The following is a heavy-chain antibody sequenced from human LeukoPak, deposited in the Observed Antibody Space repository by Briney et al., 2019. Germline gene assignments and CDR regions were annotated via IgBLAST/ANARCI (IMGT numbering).Heavy chain of an antibody. CDR2: ISGSGGST. CDR1: GFTFSSYA. V-gene: IGHV3-23*01. CDR3: AKEYRGYSYGSISYYFDY. D-gene: IGHD5-18*01. J-gene: IGHJ4*02. Sequence: PGGSLRLSCAASGFTFSSYAMSWVRQAPGKGLEWVSAISGSGGSTYYADSVKGRFTISRDNSKNTLYLQMNSLRAEDTAVYYCAKEYRGYSYGSISYYFDYWGQGTLVTVSS.